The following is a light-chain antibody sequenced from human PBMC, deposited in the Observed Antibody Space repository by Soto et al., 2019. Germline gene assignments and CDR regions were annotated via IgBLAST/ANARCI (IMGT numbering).Light chain of an antibody. CDR2: LAS. CDR1: QSLLHSNGYNY. V-gene: IGKV2-28*01. Sequence: DIVLTQSTLSLPVTPGEPASISCRSSQSLLHSNGYNYLAWFLQKAGQSPQLLIYLASSRASGVPDRCSGSGSGTDFTLKISRVDAEDGGVYYCMQVLQTPFTFGGGTKVDIK. J-gene: IGKJ4*01. CDR3: MQVLQTPFT.